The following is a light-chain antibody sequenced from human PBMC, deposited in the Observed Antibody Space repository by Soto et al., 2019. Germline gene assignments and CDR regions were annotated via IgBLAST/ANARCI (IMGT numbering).Light chain of an antibody. CDR1: QGITNF. CDR3: QNYYSVPLT. J-gene: IGKJ4*01. CDR2: VAS. V-gene: IGKV1-27*01. Sequence: DIQMTQSPSSLSASVGDRVTITCRASQGITNFLAWYQQKPGKVPKLLIYVASTLQSGVPSRFSGSGSGTDCTLTISSLQPEDVATYYCQNYYSVPLTCGGGTKVEIK.